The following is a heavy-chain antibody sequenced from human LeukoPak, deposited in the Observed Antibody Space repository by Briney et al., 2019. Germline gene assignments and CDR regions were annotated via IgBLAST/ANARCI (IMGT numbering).Heavy chain of an antibody. CDR3: ASVVPVVVTAPFSGNTRDWFDP. J-gene: IGHJ5*02. D-gene: IGHD2-21*02. CDR2: MNPNSGNT. V-gene: IGHV1-8*01. CDR1: GYTFTSYD. Sequence: GASVKVSCKASGYTFTSYDINWVRQATGQGLEWMGWMNPNSGNTGYAQKFQGRVTVTRNTSISTAYMEPSSLRSEDTAVYYCASVVPVVVTAPFSGNTRDWFDPWGQGTLVTVSS.